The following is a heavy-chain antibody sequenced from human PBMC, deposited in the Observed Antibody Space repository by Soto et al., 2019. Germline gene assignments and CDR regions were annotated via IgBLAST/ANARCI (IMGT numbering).Heavy chain of an antibody. Sequence: GGSLRLSCAASGFTFRSFTMNWVRQAPGKGLEWVSTISSNSAYIYYTDALRGRFTISRDNAKNSLHLQMNSLRAEDTAVYYCTRDASRDSSARGWFDPWCPGTLVTVSS. CDR1: GFTFRSFT. D-gene: IGHD6-13*01. CDR3: TRDASRDSSARGWFDP. V-gene: IGHV3-21*01. J-gene: IGHJ5*02. CDR2: ISSNSAYI.